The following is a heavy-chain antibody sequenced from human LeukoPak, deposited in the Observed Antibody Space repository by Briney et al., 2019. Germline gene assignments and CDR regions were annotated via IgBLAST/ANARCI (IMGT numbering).Heavy chain of an antibody. CDR2: ISAYNGNT. CDR1: GYAFIGYY. J-gene: IGHJ4*02. Sequence: ASVKVSCKASGYAFIGYYMHWVRQAPGQGLEWMGWISAYNGNTNYAQKLQGRVTMTTDTTTSTAYMELRSLRSDDTAVYYCARVPRSGEPRDYWGQGTLVTVSS. D-gene: IGHD1-14*01. V-gene: IGHV1-18*04. CDR3: ARVPRSGEPRDY.